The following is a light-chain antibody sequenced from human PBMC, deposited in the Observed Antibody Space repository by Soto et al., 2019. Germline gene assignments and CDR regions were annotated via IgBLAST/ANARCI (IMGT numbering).Light chain of an antibody. V-gene: IGKV1-39*01. J-gene: IGKJ1*01. Sequence: MRMTTCPSCLSAPVGDRVSVRCGASQSISSYLNWYQQKPGKAPKLLIYAASSLQSGVPSRFSANVSGTALNPTLRSLQPEDCQTHDGQQSYRRPTTFGQGTKVDIK. CDR2: AAS. CDR1: QSISSY. CDR3: QQSYRRPTT.